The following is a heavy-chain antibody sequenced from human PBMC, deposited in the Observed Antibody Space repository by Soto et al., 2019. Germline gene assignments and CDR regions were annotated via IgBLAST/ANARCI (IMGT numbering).Heavy chain of an antibody. CDR3: ASTAYSSGSRRGSDAFDI. D-gene: IGHD6-25*01. V-gene: IGHV1-69*01. Sequence: QVQLVQSGAEVKKPGSSVKVSCKASGGTFSSYAISWVRQAPGQGLEWMGGIIPIFGTANYAQKFQGRVTITADESTSTAYMELSSLRSEDTAVYYCASTAYSSGSRRGSDAFDIWGQGTMVTVSS. CDR2: IIPIFGTA. CDR1: GGTFSSYA. J-gene: IGHJ3*02.